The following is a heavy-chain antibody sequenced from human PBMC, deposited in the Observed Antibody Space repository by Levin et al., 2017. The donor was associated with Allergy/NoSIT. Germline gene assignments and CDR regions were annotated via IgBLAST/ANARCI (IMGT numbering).Heavy chain of an antibody. CDR3: ATLRRYPGIAVAGFDY. CDR2: IFYSGSS. V-gene: IGHV4-39*01. J-gene: IGHJ4*02. CDR1: GDSISSSTYY. D-gene: IGHD6-19*01. Sequence: SQTLSLTCTVSGDSISSSTYYWGCIRQPPGKGLDWIASIFYSGSSYYDPSLKSRVTISVDTSKIQFSLKLTSVTAADTAVYYCATLRRYPGIAVAGFDYWGQGTLVSVSS.